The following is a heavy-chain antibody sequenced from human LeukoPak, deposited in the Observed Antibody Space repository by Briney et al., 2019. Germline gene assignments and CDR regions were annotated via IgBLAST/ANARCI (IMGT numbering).Heavy chain of an antibody. CDR3: ARGQWFGELLGWFDP. D-gene: IGHD3-10*01. Sequence: GGSLRLSCAGSGFTFSSYGMHGVGQAPGKGRGGVAVIWYDGSNKYYADSVKGRFTISRDNSKNTLYLQMNSLRAEDTAVYYCARGQWFGELLGWFDPWGQGTLVTVSS. J-gene: IGHJ5*02. CDR2: IWYDGSNK. CDR1: GFTFSSYG. V-gene: IGHV3-33*01.